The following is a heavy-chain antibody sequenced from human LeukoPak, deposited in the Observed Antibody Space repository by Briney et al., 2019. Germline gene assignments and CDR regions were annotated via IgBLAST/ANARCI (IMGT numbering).Heavy chain of an antibody. CDR2: ISSSSSYI. CDR1: GFTFSSYS. Sequence: PGGSLRLSCAASGFTFSSYSMNWVRQAPGKGLEWVSSISSSSSYIYYADSVKGRFTISRDNAKNSLYLQMNSLRAEDTAVYYCARDRRVRGVITGGMDVWGQGTTVTVSS. J-gene: IGHJ6*02. CDR3: ARDRRVRGVITGGMDV. V-gene: IGHV3-21*01. D-gene: IGHD3-10*01.